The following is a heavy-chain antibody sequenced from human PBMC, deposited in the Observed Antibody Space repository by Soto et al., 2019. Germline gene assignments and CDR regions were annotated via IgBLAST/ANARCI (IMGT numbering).Heavy chain of an antibody. CDR3: ARGSPYYYGSGSYYNYYYYGMDV. J-gene: IGHJ6*02. CDR2: INHSGST. Sequence: SETLSLTCAVYGGSFSGYDWSWIRQPPGKGLEWIGEINHSGSTNYNPSLKSRVTISVDTCKNQFSLKLSSVTAADTAVYYCARGSPYYYGSGSYYNYYYYGMDVWGQGTTVTVSS. CDR1: GGSFSGYD. D-gene: IGHD3-10*01. V-gene: IGHV4-34*01.